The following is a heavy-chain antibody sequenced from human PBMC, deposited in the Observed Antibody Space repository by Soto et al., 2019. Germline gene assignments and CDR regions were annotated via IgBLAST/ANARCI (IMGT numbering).Heavy chain of an antibody. J-gene: IGHJ4*02. CDR1: GFTFSSYA. CDR3: AKHLYSLDYYDSSGYYHTSDY. Sequence: GGSLRLSCAASGFTFSSYAMSWVRQAPGKGLEWVSAISGSGGSTYYADSVKGRFTISRDNSKNTLYLQMNSLRAEDTAVYYCAKHLYSLDYYDSSGYYHTSDYWGQGTLVTVSS. D-gene: IGHD3-22*01. V-gene: IGHV3-23*01. CDR2: ISGSGGST.